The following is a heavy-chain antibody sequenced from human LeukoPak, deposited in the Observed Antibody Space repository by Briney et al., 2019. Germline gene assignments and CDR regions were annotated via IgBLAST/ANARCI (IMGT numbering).Heavy chain of an antibody. CDR3: ARDQGGSARVNKYNWFDP. CDR1: GGSFSGYY. CDR2: INHSGST. V-gene: IGHV4-34*01. D-gene: IGHD6-6*01. Sequence: SETLSLTCAVYGGSFSGYYWSWIRQPPGKGLEWIGEINHSGSTNYNPSLKSRVTISVGTSKNQFSLKLSSVTAADTAVYYCARDQGGSARVNKYNWFDPWGQGTLVTVSS. J-gene: IGHJ5*02.